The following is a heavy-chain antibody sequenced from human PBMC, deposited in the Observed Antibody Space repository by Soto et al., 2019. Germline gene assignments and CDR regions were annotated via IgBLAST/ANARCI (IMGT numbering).Heavy chain of an antibody. CDR1: GDSFNDYY. CDR3: ARESGGATATLDYYYFYMDV. CDR2: INPNGGVT. D-gene: IGHD5-12*01. V-gene: IGHV1-2*02. Sequence: ASVKVSCKAPGDSFNDYYIHWVRQAPGQGLEWMGWINPNGGVTKYAQKFQGRVTVTRDTSIRTVYMELSSLRSDDTAVYYCARESGGATATLDYYYFYMDVWGKGTTVTVSS. J-gene: IGHJ6*03.